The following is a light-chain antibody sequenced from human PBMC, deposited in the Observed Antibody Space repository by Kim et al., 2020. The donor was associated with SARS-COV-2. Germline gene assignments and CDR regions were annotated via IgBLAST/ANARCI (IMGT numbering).Light chain of an antibody. V-gene: IGLV2-14*03. J-gene: IGLJ2*01. CDR2: DVT. CDR3: SSYSSTTTVV. CDR1: SSDVGGHNS. Sequence: GQSITISCTGTSSDVGGHNSVSWYLQHPGKAPKLMIYDVTDRPSGVSDRFSGSKSGNTASLTISGLQPEDEADYYCSSYSSTTTVVFGGGTQLTVL.